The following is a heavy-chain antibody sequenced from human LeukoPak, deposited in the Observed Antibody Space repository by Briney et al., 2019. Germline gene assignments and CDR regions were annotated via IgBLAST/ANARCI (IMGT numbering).Heavy chain of an antibody. D-gene: IGHD5-12*01. V-gene: IGHV3-23*01. CDR1: GFTHRSYE. Sequence: GGSLRLSCAASGFTHRSYEMSWVRQAPGKGLEWVSGISGSGGTTYYADSVRGRFTISRDNSKNTLYLQMNSLRAEDTAVYYCAKEYSGYDFDYWGQGTLVTVSS. CDR3: AKEYSGYDFDY. J-gene: IGHJ4*02. CDR2: ISGSGGTT.